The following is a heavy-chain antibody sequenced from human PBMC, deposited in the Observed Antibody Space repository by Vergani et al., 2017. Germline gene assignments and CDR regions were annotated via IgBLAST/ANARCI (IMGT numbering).Heavy chain of an antibody. CDR3: AKGGPNLGSGGLYFCFHY. CDR2: ISYDGSNK. V-gene: IGHV3-30*18. Sequence: QVQLVESGGGVVQPGRSLRLSCAASGFTFMTYGMHWVRQAPGKGLEWVAVISYDGSNKYYADSVRGRFTISRDDSKNTLYLQMNSLTTEDTAMYYCAKGGPNLGSGGLYFCFHYWGQGTRVTVSS. D-gene: IGHD3-10*01. CDR1: GFTFMTYG. J-gene: IGHJ4*02.